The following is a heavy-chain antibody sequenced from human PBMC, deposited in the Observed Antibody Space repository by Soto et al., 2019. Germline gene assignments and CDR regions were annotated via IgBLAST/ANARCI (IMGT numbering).Heavy chain of an antibody. CDR2: ISGSGGST. CDR3: AKVGPYSTSNRFDP. D-gene: IGHD6-6*01. J-gene: IGHJ5*02. Sequence: EVQLLESGGGLEQRGGSLRLSCAASGFTFSSYAMSWVRQAPGKGLEWVSGISGSGGSTYYADSVKGRFTISRDNSKNTLFLQMNSLRADDTAVYYCAKVGPYSTSNRFDPWGQGTLVTVSS. CDR1: GFTFSSYA. V-gene: IGHV3-23*01.